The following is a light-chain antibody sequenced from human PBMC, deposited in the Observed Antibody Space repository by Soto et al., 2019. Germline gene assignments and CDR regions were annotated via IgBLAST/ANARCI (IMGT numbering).Light chain of an antibody. Sequence: IQMTQSPSTLSASVGDRVTITCRASQSISSWLAWYQQKPGKAPKLLIYKASSLESGVPSRFSGSGSATEFTLTISSLQPDDFAPYYCQQYNSYSHTFGQGTKLAIK. CDR3: QQYNSYSHT. CDR1: QSISSW. J-gene: IGKJ2*01. V-gene: IGKV1-5*03. CDR2: KAS.